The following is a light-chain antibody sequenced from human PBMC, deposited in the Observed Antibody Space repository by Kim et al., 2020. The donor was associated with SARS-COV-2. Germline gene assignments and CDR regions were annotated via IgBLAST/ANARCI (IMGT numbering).Light chain of an antibody. Sequence: QSVLTQPPSASGTPGQRVTISCSGSSSNIGSNTVNWYQQLPGTAPTLLIYSNNQRPSVVPDRFSGSKSGTSASLAFSGLPSEDAADYYCAACDDSPNKVFGGRSQLSVL. CDR1: SSNIGSNT. CDR3: AACDDSPNKV. J-gene: IGLJ7*01. V-gene: IGLV1-44*01. CDR2: SNN.